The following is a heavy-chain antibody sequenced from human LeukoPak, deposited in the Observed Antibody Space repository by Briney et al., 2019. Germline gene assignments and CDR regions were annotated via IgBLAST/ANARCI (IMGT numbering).Heavy chain of an antibody. J-gene: IGHJ4*02. CDR3: ARPREVYAGPFDY. CDR2: INPDNGVT. D-gene: IGHD2-8*01. V-gene: IGHV1-2*02. Sequence: ASVKVSCKASGHTFTNYYINWVRQAPGQGLEWLGWINPDNGVTIYAQKFQGRVTMTRDTSISTAYMELSSLRSEDTAVYYCARPREVYAGPFDYWGQGTLVTVSS. CDR1: GHTFTNYY.